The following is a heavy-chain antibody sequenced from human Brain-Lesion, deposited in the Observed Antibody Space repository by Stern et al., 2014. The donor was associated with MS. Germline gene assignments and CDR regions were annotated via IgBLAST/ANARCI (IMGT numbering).Heavy chain of an antibody. J-gene: IGHJ5*02. CDR3: ASSIVVVPAAENKGFDP. CDR2: ISSSRTYM. D-gene: IGHD2-2*01. Sequence: VQLVQSGGGLVKPGGSLRLSCAASGFNLSSYAMNWVRQAPGKGLEWVSSISSSRTYMYHADSVKGRFTISRDHAKNSLYLQMKSLRAEDTGVYYCASSIVVVPAAENKGFDPWGQGTLVTVSS. V-gene: IGHV3-21*01. CDR1: GFNLSSYA.